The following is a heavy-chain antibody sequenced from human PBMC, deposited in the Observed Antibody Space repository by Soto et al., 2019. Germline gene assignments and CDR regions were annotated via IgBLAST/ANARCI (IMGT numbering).Heavy chain of an antibody. CDR3: ARAWIGAEGFDP. CDR1: GYTFSTYG. D-gene: IGHD2-2*03. CDR2: IGADNGDT. V-gene: IGHV1-18*01. Sequence: QVQLVQSGAEVKKPGASVKVSCKASGYTFSTYGFSWVRQAPGQGLEWMGWIGADNGDTNYAQNFQGRVNMTTDTSTATSYRELRSRTSEDTAVYFWARAWIGAEGFDPWGQGTLVTVSS. J-gene: IGHJ5*02.